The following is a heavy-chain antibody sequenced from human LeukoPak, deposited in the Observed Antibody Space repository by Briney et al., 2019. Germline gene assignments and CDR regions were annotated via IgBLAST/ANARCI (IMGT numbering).Heavy chain of an antibody. CDR3: ARGPDIVVVVAAIFGAFDI. J-gene: IGHJ3*02. CDR1: GFTFSSYW. Sequence: GRSLRLSCAASGFTFSSYWMSWVRQAPGKGLEWVANIKQDGSEKYYVDSVKGRFTISRDNAKNSLYLQMNSLRAEDTAVYYCARGPDIVVVVAAIFGAFDIWGQGTMVTVSS. V-gene: IGHV3-7*01. CDR2: IKQDGSEK. D-gene: IGHD2-15*01.